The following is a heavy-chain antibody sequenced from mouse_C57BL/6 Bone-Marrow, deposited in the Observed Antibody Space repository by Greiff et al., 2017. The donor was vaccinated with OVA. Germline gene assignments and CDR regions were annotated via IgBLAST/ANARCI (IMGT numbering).Heavy chain of an antibody. CDR3: ARGVYNGYDGYYYAMDY. J-gene: IGHJ4*01. CDR2: ISSGSSTI. CDR1: GFTFSDYG. D-gene: IGHD2-2*01. V-gene: IGHV5-17*01. Sequence: EVQLQESGGGLVKPGGSLKLSCAASGFTFSDYGMHWVRQAPEKGLEWVAYISSGSSTIYYADTVKGRFTISSDNAKNTPFLRMNSLRSEDTAKYYCARGVYNGYDGYYYAMDYWGQGTSVTVSS.